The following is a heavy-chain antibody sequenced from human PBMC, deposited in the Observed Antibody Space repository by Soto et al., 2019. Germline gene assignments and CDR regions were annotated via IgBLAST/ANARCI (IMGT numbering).Heavy chain of an antibody. J-gene: IGHJ4*02. Sequence: EVRLVQSGGGLVQPGGSLRLSCAASGFTFTNYWMTWVRQAPGKGLEWVANINQDGGKKYYVESVKGRFTISRDNARTSLYLQMYSLRAEDTAVYYCARTGEDYWGQGTLVTVSS. CDR3: ARTGEDY. CDR2: INQDGGKK. D-gene: IGHD3-10*01. CDR1: GFTFTNYW. V-gene: IGHV3-7*01.